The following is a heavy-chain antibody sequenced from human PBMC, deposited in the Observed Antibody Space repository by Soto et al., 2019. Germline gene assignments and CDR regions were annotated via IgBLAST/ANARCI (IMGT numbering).Heavy chain of an antibody. CDR2: IYSGGST. D-gene: IGHD7-27*01. V-gene: IGHV3-66*01. CDR3: ARGKTKTGDNWFDP. J-gene: IGHJ5*02. CDR1: GFTVSSNX. Sequence: GGSLRLSCXASGFTVSSNXMSXVRQAPGKGLEWVSVIYSGGSTYYADSVKGRFTISRDNSKNTLYLQMNSLRAEDTAVYYCARGKTKTGDNWFDPWGQGTLVTVSS.